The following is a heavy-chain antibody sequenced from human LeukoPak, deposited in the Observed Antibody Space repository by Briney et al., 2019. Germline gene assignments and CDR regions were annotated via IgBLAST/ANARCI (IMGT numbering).Heavy chain of an antibody. CDR2: IYTGGST. J-gene: IGHJ4*02. CDR3: ARGAIVRAPPGDY. CDR1: GFTVSSNY. Sequence: PGGSLRLSCAASGFTVSSNYMSWVRQAPGKGLEWVSVIYTGGSTYYADSVKGRFTISRDNSKNTVYLQMNTLRAEDTAMYYCARGAIVRAPPGDYWGQGTLVTVSS. D-gene: IGHD1-26*01. V-gene: IGHV3-66*01.